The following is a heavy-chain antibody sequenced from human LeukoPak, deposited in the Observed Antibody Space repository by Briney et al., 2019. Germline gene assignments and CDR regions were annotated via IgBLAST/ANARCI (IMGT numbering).Heavy chain of an antibody. CDR2: ISGSGGST. V-gene: IGHV3-23*01. Sequence: GGSLRLSCAASGFTFSSYAMSWVRQAPGKGLEWVSAISGSGGSTYYADSVKGRFTISRDNSKNTLYLQMNSLRAEDTAVYYCAKDRPDIVVVVAATPFDYWGQGTLVTVSS. CDR3: AKDRPDIVVVVAATPFDY. J-gene: IGHJ4*02. D-gene: IGHD2-15*01. CDR1: GFTFSSYA.